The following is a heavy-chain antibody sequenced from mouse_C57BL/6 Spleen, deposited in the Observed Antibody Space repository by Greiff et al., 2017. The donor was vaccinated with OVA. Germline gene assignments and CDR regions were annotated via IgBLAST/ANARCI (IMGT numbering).Heavy chain of an antibody. CDR1: GYTFTSYW. V-gene: IGHV1-61*01. Sequence: QVQLQQPGAELVRPGSSVKLSCKTSGYTFTSYWMDWVKQRPGQGLEWIGNIYPSDSETHYNQKFKDKATLTVDKSSSTAYMQLSSLTSEDSAVYYSARSRGTAQAIFAYWGQGTLVTVSA. J-gene: IGHJ3*01. CDR2: IYPSDSET. CDR3: ARSRGTAQAIFAY. D-gene: IGHD3-2*02.